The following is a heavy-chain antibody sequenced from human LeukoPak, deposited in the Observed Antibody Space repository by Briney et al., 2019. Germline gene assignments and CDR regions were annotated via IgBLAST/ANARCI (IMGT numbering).Heavy chain of an antibody. CDR2: LNYSGGSS. CDR3: ASVYKYGMDV. Sequence: PGASVKVSCKASGYTVTSYYMHWVRQAPGQGLEWMGILNYSGGSSNYAQKFQGRATLTRDTSTSTVYMELSSLRSDDTAVYYFASVYKYGMDVWGQGTTVIVSS. V-gene: IGHV1-46*01. J-gene: IGHJ6*02. CDR1: GYTVTSYY.